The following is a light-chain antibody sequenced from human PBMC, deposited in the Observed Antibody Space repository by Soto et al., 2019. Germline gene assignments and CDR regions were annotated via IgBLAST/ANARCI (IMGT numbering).Light chain of an antibody. CDR3: QQSYISPRT. CDR2: DVS. V-gene: IGKV1-39*01. Sequence: DIQMTQSPSTLSASLGDRVTITCRASQSISTYLNWYQQKSGNAPKLLIYDVSTLQTGVPSRFSGSGSGTDFTLTISSLQPEDFASYYCQQSYISPRTFGQGTKVDIK. J-gene: IGKJ1*01. CDR1: QSISTY.